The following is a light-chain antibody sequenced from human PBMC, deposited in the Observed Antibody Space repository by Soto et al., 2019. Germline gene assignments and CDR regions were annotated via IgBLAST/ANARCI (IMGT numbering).Light chain of an antibody. J-gene: IGLJ2*01. V-gene: IGLV2-14*01. CDR3: SSYTSSSTSVV. CDR2: DCS. CDR1: SSDVGGYNY. Sequence: QSALTQPASVSGSPGQSLTISCTGTSSDVGGYNYVSWYQQHPGKAPKLMIYDCSNRPSGVSNRCSGSKSGNTASLTISGIQAEDEADYYCSSYTSSSTSVVFGGGTKLTVL.